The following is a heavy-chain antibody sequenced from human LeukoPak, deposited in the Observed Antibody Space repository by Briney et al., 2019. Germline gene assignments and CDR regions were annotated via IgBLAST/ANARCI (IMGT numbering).Heavy chain of an antibody. D-gene: IGHD6-13*01. CDR3: AREYEIAAAGNGGFDY. V-gene: IGHV3-7*03. CDR1: GFTFSSYW. CDR2: IKQDGSEK. Sequence: GGSLRLSCAASGFTFSSYWMSWVRQAPGKGLEWVANIKQDGSEKYYVDSVKGRFTISGDNAKNSLYLQMDSLRAEDTAVYYCAREYEIAAAGNGGFDYWGQGTLVTVSS. J-gene: IGHJ4*02.